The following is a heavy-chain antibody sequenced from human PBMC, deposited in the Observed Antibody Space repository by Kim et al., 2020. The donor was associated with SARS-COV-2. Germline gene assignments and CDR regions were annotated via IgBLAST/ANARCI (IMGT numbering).Heavy chain of an antibody. Sequence: GGSLRLSCAASGFTFSSYSMNWVRQAPGKGLEWVSSISSSSSYIYYADSVKGRFTISRDNAKNSLYLQMNSLRAEDTAVYYCARDTLGDYGDVGYWGQGTLVTVSS. CDR3: ARDTLGDYGDVGY. CDR1: GFTFSSYS. V-gene: IGHV3-21*01. D-gene: IGHD4-17*01. CDR2: ISSSSSYI. J-gene: IGHJ4*02.